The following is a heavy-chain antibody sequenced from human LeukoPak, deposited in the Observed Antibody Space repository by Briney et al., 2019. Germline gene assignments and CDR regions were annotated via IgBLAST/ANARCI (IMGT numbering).Heavy chain of an antibody. Sequence: GGSLRLSCAASGFTFSSYAMSWVRQAPGKGLEWVSVISGSGDTTDYADSVKGRFTISRDNSKNTLYLQMNSLRAEDTAVYYCAKVSDDILTGYTAPRDYYMDVWGKGTTVTISS. D-gene: IGHD3-9*01. CDR3: AKVSDDILTGYTAPRDYYMDV. CDR1: GFTFSSYA. J-gene: IGHJ6*03. CDR2: ISGSGDTT. V-gene: IGHV3-23*01.